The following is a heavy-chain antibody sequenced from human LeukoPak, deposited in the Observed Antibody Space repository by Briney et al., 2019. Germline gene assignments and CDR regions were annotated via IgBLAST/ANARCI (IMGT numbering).Heavy chain of an antibody. CDR2: ISGSGGST. D-gene: IGHD2-21*02. CDR1: GFTFSSYA. CDR3: ARDRPAYCGGDCYSGAFDI. V-gene: IGHV3-23*01. Sequence: GGSLRLSCAASGFTFSSYAMSWVRQAPGKGLEWVSAISGSGGSTYYADSVKGRFTISRDNAKNSLYLQMNSLRAEDTAVYYCARDRPAYCGGDCYSGAFDIWGQGTMVTVSS. J-gene: IGHJ3*02.